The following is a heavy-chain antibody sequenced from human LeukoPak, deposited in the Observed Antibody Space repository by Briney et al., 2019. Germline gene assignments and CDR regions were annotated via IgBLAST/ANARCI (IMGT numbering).Heavy chain of an antibody. Sequence: GESLKIYCKGSGYGFTSYWIGWVRQMPGKGLEWIGIIYPGDSDTRYSPSFQGQVTISADKSISTAYLQWSSPEASDTALYHCAGATSASYSAYWGQGTLVTVSS. V-gene: IGHV5-51*01. D-gene: IGHD1-26*01. CDR1: GYGFTSYW. J-gene: IGHJ4*02. CDR3: AGATSASYSAY. CDR2: IYPGDSDT.